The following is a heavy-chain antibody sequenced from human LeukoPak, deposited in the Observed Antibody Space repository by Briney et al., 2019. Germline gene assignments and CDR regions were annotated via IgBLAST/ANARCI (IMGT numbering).Heavy chain of an antibody. J-gene: IGHJ3*02. CDR3: ARDPYRFAFDI. CDR1: GFSFSTIY. D-gene: IGHD1-26*01. V-gene: IGHV3-7*03. Sequence: GGSLRLSCAASGFSFSTIYMSWVRQTPGQGLEWVANINVDGTAEYYVDSVKGRFTISRDNAKNSLYLQMNILRAEDTAVYYCARDPYRFAFDIWGQGTVVLVSS. CDR2: INVDGTAE.